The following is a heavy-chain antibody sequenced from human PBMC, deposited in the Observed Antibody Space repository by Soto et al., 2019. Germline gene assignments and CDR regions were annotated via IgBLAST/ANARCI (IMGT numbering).Heavy chain of an antibody. CDR2: IWYDGSNT. V-gene: IGHV3-33*06. CDR1: GFFLRDFG. CDR3: AKFVSSSWSPHYYFDY. Sequence: GGSLRLSCVASGFFLRDFGMHWVRQAPGKGLEWVSVIWYDGSNTYQGESVKGRFTMSRDISKNTLYLQMNSLRPEDTAVYYCAKFVSSSWSPHYYFDYWGQGTLVTVSS. D-gene: IGHD2-2*01. J-gene: IGHJ4*02.